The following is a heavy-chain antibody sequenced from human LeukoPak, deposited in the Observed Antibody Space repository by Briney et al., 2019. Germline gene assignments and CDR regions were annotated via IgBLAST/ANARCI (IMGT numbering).Heavy chain of an antibody. V-gene: IGHV3-74*01. Sequence: WGSLRLSCAASGFTFSSYWMHWVRQAPGKGLVWVSRINTDGSSTSYADSVKGRFTISRDNAKNTLYLQMNSLRAEDTAVYYCEGSGRYDDYWGQGTLVTVSS. D-gene: IGHD3-3*01. CDR1: GFTFSSYW. CDR2: INTDGSST. CDR3: EGSGRYDDY. J-gene: IGHJ4*02.